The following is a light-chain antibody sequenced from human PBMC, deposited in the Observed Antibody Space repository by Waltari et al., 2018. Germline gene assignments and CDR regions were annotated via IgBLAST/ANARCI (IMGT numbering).Light chain of an antibody. CDR1: RSNIGKNG. CDR2: YDD. Sequence: QSVLTQPPSVSEAPSQRVTISCSGSRSNIGKNGVPWYQQLPGRVPKLLIYYDDLVSSGVSDRFSGFRSGTSASLAIRGLRSEDEGEYYCASWDDSLNGVVFGGGTKVTVL. CDR3: ASWDDSLNGVV. J-gene: IGLJ2*01. V-gene: IGLV1-36*01.